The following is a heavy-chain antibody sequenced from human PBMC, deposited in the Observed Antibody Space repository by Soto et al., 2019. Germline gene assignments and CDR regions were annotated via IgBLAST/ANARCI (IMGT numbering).Heavy chain of an antibody. D-gene: IGHD5-18*01. CDR2: ISAYNGNT. CDR1: GYTFTSYG. V-gene: IGHV1-18*01. Sequence: AXVKVSCMASGYTFTSYGIRWVGQAPGQGLEWMGWISAYNGNTNYAQKLQGRVTMTTDTSTSTAYMELRSLRSDDTAVYYCASSTATRVFDYWGQGTLVTVSS. J-gene: IGHJ4*02. CDR3: ASSTATRVFDY.